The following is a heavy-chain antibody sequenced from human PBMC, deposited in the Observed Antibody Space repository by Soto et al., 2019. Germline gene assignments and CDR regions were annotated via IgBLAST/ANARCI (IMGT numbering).Heavy chain of an antibody. CDR3: ARGQRFSDWFDP. CDR1: GGAISTYY. J-gene: IGHJ5*02. Sequence: SETLSLTCTVSGGAISTYYWTWIRQPAGKGLEWIGRIYSSGSTKYNPSLQSRVTMSLDTSNNQFSLRLTPVTAADTAVYYCARGQRFSDWFDPWGQGTLVTVSS. V-gene: IGHV4-4*07. CDR2: IYSSGST. D-gene: IGHD3-3*01.